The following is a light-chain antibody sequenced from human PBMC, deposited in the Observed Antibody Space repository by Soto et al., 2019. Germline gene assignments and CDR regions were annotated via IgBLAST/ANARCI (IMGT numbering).Light chain of an antibody. CDR1: QSVSSY. J-gene: IGKJ4*01. Sequence: EIVLTQSPATLSLSPGERATLSCRASQSVSSYLAWYQQKPGQAPRLLIYDASNRATGIPARFSGSGSGTDFTLTISSLEPEDFAVYYCQLRSNWPRFTFGAGTKVEIK. CDR3: QLRSNWPRFT. CDR2: DAS. V-gene: IGKV3-11*01.